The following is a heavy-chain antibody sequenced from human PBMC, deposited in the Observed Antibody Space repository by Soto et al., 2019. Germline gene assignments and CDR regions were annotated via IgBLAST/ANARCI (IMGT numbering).Heavy chain of an antibody. CDR2: INPHNGGT. V-gene: IGHV1-2*02. D-gene: IGHD3-22*01. J-gene: IGHJ4*02. CDR1: GYTFTAYY. CDR3: ARGYYYDSSGNLAY. Sequence: ASVKVSCKASGYTFTAYYIHWVRQAPGQGLEWMGWINPHNGGTNYAQKFQGRVTMTRDTSISTAYMELSRLRSDDTAVYYCARGYYYDSSGNLAYWGQGTLVTVSS.